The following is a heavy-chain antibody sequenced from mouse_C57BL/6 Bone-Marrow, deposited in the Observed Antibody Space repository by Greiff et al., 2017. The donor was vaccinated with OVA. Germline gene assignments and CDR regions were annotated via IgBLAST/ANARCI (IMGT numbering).Heavy chain of an antibody. CDR1: GFSFNTYA. V-gene: IGHV10-1*01. CDR2: IRSKSNNYAT. J-gene: IGHJ2*01. CDR3: VRQGYYGSFDY. D-gene: IGHD1-1*01. Sequence: EVMLVESGGGLVQPKGSLKLSCAASGFSFNTYAMNWVRQAPGKGLEWVARIRSKSNNYATYYADSVKDRFTISRDDSESMLYLQMNNLKTEDTAMYYCVRQGYYGSFDYWGQGTTLTVSS.